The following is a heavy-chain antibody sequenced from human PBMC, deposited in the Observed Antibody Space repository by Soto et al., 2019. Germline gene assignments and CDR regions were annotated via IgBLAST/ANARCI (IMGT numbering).Heavy chain of an antibody. CDR2: IKQDGSEK. D-gene: IGHD3-3*01. CDR3: ARHYDFWSGYQINNWFDP. CDR1: GFTFSSYW. V-gene: IGHV3-7*01. J-gene: IGHJ5*02. Sequence: GGSLRLSCAASGFTFSSYWMSWVRQAPGKGLEWVANIKQDGSEKYYVDSVKGRFTISRDNAKNSLYLQMNSLRAEDTAVYYCARHYDFWSGYQINNWFDPWGQGTLVTVSS.